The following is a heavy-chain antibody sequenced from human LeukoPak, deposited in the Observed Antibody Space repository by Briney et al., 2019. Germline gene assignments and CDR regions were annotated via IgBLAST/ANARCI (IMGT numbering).Heavy chain of an antibody. CDR2: ISGSGGST. D-gene: IGHD1-26*01. V-gene: IGHV3-23*01. Sequence: GGSLRLSCAGSGFPFSSYPLSWVRQPPGKGREWVSTISGSGGSTYYADSVKGRFTISRDNSKNTLYLQMNSLKAEDTAVYYCAKGGLGAHFDYWGQGTLVTVSS. CDR3: AKGGLGAHFDY. CDR1: GFPFSSYP. J-gene: IGHJ4*02.